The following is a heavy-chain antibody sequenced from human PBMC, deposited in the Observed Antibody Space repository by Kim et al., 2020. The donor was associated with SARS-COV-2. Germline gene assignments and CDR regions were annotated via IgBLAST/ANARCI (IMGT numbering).Heavy chain of an antibody. CDR3: ARNFYYDSSGYYYGGGDY. V-gene: IGHV1-2*02. CDR1: GYTFTGYY. D-gene: IGHD3-22*01. J-gene: IGHJ4*02. Sequence: ASVKVSCKASGYTFTGYYMHWVRQAPGQGLEWMGWINPNSGGTNYAQKFQGRVTMTRDTSISTAYMELSRLRSDDTAVYYCARNFYYDSSGYYYGGGDYWGQGTLVTVSS. CDR2: INPNSGGT.